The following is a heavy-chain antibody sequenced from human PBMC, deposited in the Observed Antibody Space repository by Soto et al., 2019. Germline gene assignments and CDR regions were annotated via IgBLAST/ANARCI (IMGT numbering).Heavy chain of an antibody. CDR2: IHAGNGYT. CDR3: ARVQYSGYDFKLGFEI. Sequence: QVQLVQSGAQVKNPGASVKVSCKASGYTFDNYALHWVRQAPGRRLEWMGWIHAGNGYTKYSQSFQGRVTITRDTSASTVHMDLSSPRSEDTAVYYWARVQYSGYDFKLGFEIWGQGTKVTDSS. V-gene: IGHV1-3*01. D-gene: IGHD5-12*01. CDR1: GYTFDNYA. J-gene: IGHJ3*02.